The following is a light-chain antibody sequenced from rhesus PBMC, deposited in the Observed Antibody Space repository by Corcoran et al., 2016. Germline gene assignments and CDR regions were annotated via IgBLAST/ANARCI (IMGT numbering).Light chain of an antibody. CDR1: QGIDRY. Sequence: DIQMSQSPSSLSASVRDRVTFTCRASQGIDRYLNWYNQKPGNAPKLLISNGNSLASGVPSRFSGSGSGTEFTFTISSVQPEDFATYYCRQGNSNPLTFGGGTKVEIK. CDR2: NGN. V-gene: IGKV1-32*02. J-gene: IGKJ4*01. CDR3: RQGNSNPLT.